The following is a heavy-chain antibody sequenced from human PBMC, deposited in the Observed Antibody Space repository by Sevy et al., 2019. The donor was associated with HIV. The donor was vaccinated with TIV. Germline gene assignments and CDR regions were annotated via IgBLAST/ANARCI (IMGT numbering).Heavy chain of an antibody. D-gene: IGHD2-8*02. CDR3: AKRRVQSGLSGGGANYGMDV. CDR2: LIGGGSRT. J-gene: IGHJ6*02. Sequence: GGSLRLSCAASGFPFSNYAMSWVRQAPGKGLEWVSTLIGGGSRTYYADSVTGRFIISRDNSRNTLYLQMNSLRAGDTAIYYCAKRRVQSGLSGGGANYGMDVCGRGTTVTVSS. CDR1: GFPFSNYA. V-gene: IGHV3-23*01.